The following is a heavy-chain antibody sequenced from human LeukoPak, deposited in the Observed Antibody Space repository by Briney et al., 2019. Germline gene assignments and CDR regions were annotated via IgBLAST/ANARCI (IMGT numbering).Heavy chain of an antibody. CDR1: GYTFTSYY. CDR3: ARDRVGVVVPAAMPID. D-gene: IGHD2-2*01. V-gene: IGHV1-46*01. Sequence: ASVKVSCKASGYTFTSYYMHWVRQAPGQGLEWMGIINPSGGSTSYAQKFQGRVTMTRDTSTSTVYMELSSLRSEDTAVYYCARDRVGVVVPAAMPIDRGQGTLVTVSS. J-gene: IGHJ4*02. CDR2: INPSGGST.